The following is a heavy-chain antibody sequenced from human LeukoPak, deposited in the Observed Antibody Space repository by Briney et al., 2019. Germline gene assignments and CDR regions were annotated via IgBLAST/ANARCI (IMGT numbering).Heavy chain of an antibody. D-gene: IGHD3-22*01. J-gene: IGHJ4*02. CDR2: INWNGDST. V-gene: IGHV3-20*04. CDR1: GFSFDDYG. CDR3: ARDLRVVITGSFDS. Sequence: GGSLRLSCAAPGFSFDDYGLTWVRQAPGKGLEWVSGINWNGDSTDYADCVKGRFTISRDNAKNSLYLQMNSLRAEDTALYYCARDLRVVITGSFDSWGQGTLVTVSS.